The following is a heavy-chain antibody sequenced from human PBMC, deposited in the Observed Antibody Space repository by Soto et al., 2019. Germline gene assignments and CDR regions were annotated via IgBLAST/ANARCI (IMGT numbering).Heavy chain of an antibody. Sequence: GGSLRLSCAASGFTFSSYAMHWVRQAPGKGLEWVAVISYDGSNKYYADSVKGRFTISRDNSKNTLYLQMNSLRAEDTAVYYCARVNCSSTSCYEDYWGQGT. CDR2: ISYDGSNK. CDR1: GFTFSSYA. D-gene: IGHD2-2*01. V-gene: IGHV3-30-3*01. J-gene: IGHJ4*02. CDR3: ARVNCSSTSCYEDY.